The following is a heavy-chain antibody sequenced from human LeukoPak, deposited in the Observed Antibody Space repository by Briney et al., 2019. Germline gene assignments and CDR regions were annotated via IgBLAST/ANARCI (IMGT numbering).Heavy chain of an antibody. V-gene: IGHV1-18*01. J-gene: IGHJ4*02. Sequence: ASVKVSCKASGYTFTSYGISWVRQAPGQGLEWMGWISAYNGNTNYAQKLQGRVTVTTDTSTSTAYMELRSLRSDDTAAYYCARDNYYGSGSYLYYFDYWGQGTLVTVSS. CDR3: ARDNYYGSGSYLYYFDY. D-gene: IGHD3-10*01. CDR2: ISAYNGNT. CDR1: GYTFTSYG.